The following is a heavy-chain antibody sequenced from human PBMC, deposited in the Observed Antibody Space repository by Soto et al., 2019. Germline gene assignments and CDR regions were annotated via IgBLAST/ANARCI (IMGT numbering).Heavy chain of an antibody. V-gene: IGHV3-7*03. CDR3: VRELGMRY. J-gene: IGHJ4*02. D-gene: IGHD7-27*01. Sequence: EVKLVESGGGFVQTGGSLRLSCAASGFTFSSYWMTWVRQAPGKGLEWVASIKQDGGQKSYVDSVKGRFTIARDNAESSLYLQLSSLRVDDSAMYYCVRELGMRYWGQGTLVTVSS. CDR1: GFTFSSYW. CDR2: IKQDGGQK.